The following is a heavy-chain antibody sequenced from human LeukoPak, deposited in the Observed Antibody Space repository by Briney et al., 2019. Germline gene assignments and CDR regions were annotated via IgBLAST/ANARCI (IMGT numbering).Heavy chain of an antibody. J-gene: IGHJ3*02. CDR3: ARNGFSSSWQGGWHAFDI. CDR1: GYTLTSYY. CDR2: INPTVGDT. Sequence: GASEKVSCTASGYTLTSYYMHCVRHAPRQGLEWRGIINPTVGDTIYAQKFQGRVTMTRDMSTSTVHMELTTLRSNDTAVYYCARNGFSSSWQGGWHAFDIWGQGTMVTASS. V-gene: IGHV1-46*01. D-gene: IGHD6-13*01.